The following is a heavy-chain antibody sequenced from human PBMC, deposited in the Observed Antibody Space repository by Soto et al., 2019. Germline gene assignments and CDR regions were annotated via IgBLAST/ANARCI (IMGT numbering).Heavy chain of an antibody. J-gene: IGHJ6*02. Sequence: ASVKVSCKASGYTFTGYYMHWVRQAPGQGLEWMGWINPNSGGTNYAQKFQGWVTMTRDTSISTAYMELSRLRSDDTAVYYCARDRRGWNTYYYYYYGMDVWDQGTTVTVSS. CDR2: INPNSGGT. V-gene: IGHV1-2*04. D-gene: IGHD6-19*01. CDR3: ARDRRGWNTYYYYYYGMDV. CDR1: GYTFTGYY.